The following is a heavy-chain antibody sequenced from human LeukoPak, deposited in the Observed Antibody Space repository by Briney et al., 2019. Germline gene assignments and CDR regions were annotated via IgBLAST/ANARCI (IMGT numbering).Heavy chain of an antibody. CDR3: AKDGFLLWRGAFDI. CDR1: GFTFSSYA. V-gene: IGHV3-23*01. J-gene: IGHJ3*02. CDR2: ISGSGGST. D-gene: IGHD2-21*01. Sequence: GGSLRLSCAASGFTFSSYAMSWVRQAPGKGLEWVSAISGSGGSTYYTDSVKGRFTIYKDNSKNTLWLQMNSLRAEDTAVYYCAKDGFLLWRGAFDIWGQGTMVTVSS.